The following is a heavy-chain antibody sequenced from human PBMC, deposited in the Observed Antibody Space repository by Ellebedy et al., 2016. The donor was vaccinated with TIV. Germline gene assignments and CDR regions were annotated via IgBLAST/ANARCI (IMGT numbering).Heavy chain of an antibody. CDR2: IIPIFGTA. Sequence: AASVKVSCKASGRTFSSYAISWVRHAPGQGLEWMGGIIPIFGTATYAQNFQGRVTITADEYTSTAYMELSSLRSEDTAVYYCARARSGWSYYFDYWGQGTLVTVSS. J-gene: IGHJ4*02. D-gene: IGHD6-19*01. CDR3: ARARSGWSYYFDY. CDR1: GRTFSSYA. V-gene: IGHV1-69*13.